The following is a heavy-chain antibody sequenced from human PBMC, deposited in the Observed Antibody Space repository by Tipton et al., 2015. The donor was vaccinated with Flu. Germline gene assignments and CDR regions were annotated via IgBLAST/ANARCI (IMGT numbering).Heavy chain of an antibody. CDR2: FHISGNT. D-gene: IGHD3-22*01. CDR3: TRAPGSSGYYP. V-gene: IGHV4-61*02. Sequence: TLSLTCTVSGASINSGAYYWNWIRQPAGKGLEWIGRFHISGNTDYNPSLGRRATILADTSSNQFSLTLTSVTVADTAGYYCTRAPGSSGYYPWGQGTLVTVSS. J-gene: IGHJ5*02. CDR1: GASINSGAYY.